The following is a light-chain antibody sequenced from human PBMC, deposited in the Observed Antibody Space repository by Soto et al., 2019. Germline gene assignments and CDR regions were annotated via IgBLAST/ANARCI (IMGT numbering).Light chain of an antibody. Sequence: DIQLTQSPSFLSASVGDRVAITCRASQAISTYLAWYQQLPGKAPKLLIYAASTLQSGVPSRFSGSGSGTQFTLTISSLQPEDFATYYCQQLNAYPLTFGGGTKVDIK. CDR3: QQLNAYPLT. CDR1: QAISTY. V-gene: IGKV1-9*01. J-gene: IGKJ4*01. CDR2: AAS.